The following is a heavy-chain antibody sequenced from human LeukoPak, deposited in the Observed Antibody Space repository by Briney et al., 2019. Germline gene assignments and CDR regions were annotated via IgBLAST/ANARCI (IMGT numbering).Heavy chain of an antibody. D-gene: IGHD1-26*01. V-gene: IGHV3-30*02. CDR1: GFTFSNYD. J-gene: IGHJ4*02. CDR3: AKDFSDSGSHFDC. Sequence: GGSLRLSCAASGFTFSNYDMHWVRQAPGKGLEWVAFIRYDGSNKYYADSVKGRFTISRDNSKNTLYLQMNSLRAEDTAVYYCAKDFSDSGSHFDCWGQGTLVTVSS. CDR2: IRYDGSNK.